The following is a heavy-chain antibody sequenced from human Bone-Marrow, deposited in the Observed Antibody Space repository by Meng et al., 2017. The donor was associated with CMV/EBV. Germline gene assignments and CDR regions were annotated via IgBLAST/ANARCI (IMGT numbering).Heavy chain of an antibody. CDR2: IYSGGST. Sequence: GESLKISCAASGFTVSSNYMSWVRQAPGKGLEWVSVIYSGGSTYYADSVKGRFTISRDNAKNSLYLQMNSLRAEDTAVYYCARDLVSTVPGAFDIWGQGTMVTGSS. CDR3: ARDLVSTVPGAFDI. V-gene: IGHV3-66*01. J-gene: IGHJ3*02. D-gene: IGHD5/OR15-5a*01. CDR1: GFTVSSNY.